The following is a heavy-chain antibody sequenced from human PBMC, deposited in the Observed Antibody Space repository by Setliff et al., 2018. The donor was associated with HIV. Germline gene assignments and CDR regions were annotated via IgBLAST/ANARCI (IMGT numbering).Heavy chain of an antibody. CDR2: IYPGDSET. J-gene: IGHJ3*02. V-gene: IGHV5-51*01. CDR1: GYYFTTFW. CDR3: ARRYGFDSSGLENDAFDI. Sequence: GESLKISCKGSGYYFTTFWIGWVRQMPGKGLEWMGLIYPGDSETRYNPSFQGQVSISADKSINTAYLQWSSLKASDTAMYYCARRYGFDSSGLENDAFDIWGQGTLVTVSS. D-gene: IGHD3-22*01.